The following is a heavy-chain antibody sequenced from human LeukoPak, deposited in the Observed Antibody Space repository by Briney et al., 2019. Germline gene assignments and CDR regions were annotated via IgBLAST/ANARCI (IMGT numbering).Heavy chain of an antibody. D-gene: IGHD3-22*01. J-gene: IGHJ3*02. CDR2: IYASGST. Sequence: TLSLTCSVSGGSISSAGYFWTWIRQPAGKRLEWIGRIYASGSTNYNPSLKSRVTISVDTSKNQFSLKLSSVTAADTAVYFCARGPYSYDSSGAFDIWGQGTMVTVSS. CDR1: GGSISSAGYF. CDR3: ARGPYSYDSSGAFDI. V-gene: IGHV4-61*02.